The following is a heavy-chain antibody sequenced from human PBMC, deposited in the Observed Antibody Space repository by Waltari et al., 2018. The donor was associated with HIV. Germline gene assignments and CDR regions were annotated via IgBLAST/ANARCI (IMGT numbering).Heavy chain of an antibody. CDR2: IIPILGIA. J-gene: IGHJ6*02. Sequence: QVQLVQSGAEVKKPGSSVKVSCKASGGTFSSYAISWVRQAPGQGLEWMGRIIPILGIANYAQKFQGRVTITADKSTSTAYMELSSLRSEDTAVYYCARVEHLGGYYYYGMDVWGQGTTVTVSS. V-gene: IGHV1-69*04. CDR1: GGTFSSYA. CDR3: ARVEHLGGYYYYGMDV. D-gene: IGHD3-10*01.